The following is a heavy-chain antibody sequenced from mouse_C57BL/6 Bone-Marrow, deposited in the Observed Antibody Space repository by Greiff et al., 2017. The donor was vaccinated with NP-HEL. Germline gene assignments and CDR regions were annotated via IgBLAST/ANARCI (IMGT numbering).Heavy chain of an antibody. CDR1: GYSITSGYY. Sequence: EVQLQESGPGLVKPSQSLSLTCSVTGYSITSGYYWNWIRQFPGNKLEWMGYISYDGSNNYNPSLKNRISITRDTSKNQFFLKLNSVTTEDTATYYCARERAYYSKYYFDYWGQGTTLTVSS. J-gene: IGHJ2*01. CDR2: ISYDGSN. V-gene: IGHV3-6*01. D-gene: IGHD2-5*01. CDR3: ARERAYYSKYYFDY.